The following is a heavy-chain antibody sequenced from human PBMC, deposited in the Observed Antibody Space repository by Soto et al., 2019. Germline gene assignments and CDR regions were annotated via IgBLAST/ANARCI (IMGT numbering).Heavy chain of an antibody. CDR1: GGSFSGYY. CDR3: ARGQRVFFYDILPGHFDY. J-gene: IGHJ4*02. CDR2: INHSGST. Sequence: SETLSLTCAVYGGSFSGYYWSWIRQPPGKGLEWIGEINHSGSTNYNPSLKSRVTISVDTSKNQFSLKLSSVTAAETAVYYCARGQRVFFYDILPGHFDYRGQGTIVTVSS. V-gene: IGHV4-34*01. D-gene: IGHD3-9*01.